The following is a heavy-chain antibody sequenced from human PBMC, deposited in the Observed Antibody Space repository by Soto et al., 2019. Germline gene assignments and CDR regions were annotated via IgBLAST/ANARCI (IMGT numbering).Heavy chain of an antibody. Sequence: QVQLVESGGGVVQPGRSLRLSCAASGFTFSSYGMHWVRQAPGKGLEWVAVISYDGSNKYYADSVKGRFTISRDNSKNALYLQMNSLRAEETGVYYCAKDKPWFDPWGQGSLVTLSS. CDR3: AKDKPWFDP. V-gene: IGHV3-30*18. CDR2: ISYDGSNK. CDR1: GFTFSSYG. J-gene: IGHJ5*02.